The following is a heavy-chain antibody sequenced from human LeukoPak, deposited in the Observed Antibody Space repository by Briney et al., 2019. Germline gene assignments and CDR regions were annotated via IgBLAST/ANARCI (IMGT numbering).Heavy chain of an antibody. D-gene: IGHD2-2*01. V-gene: IGHV1-2*02. CDR3: ARGVGSSWFDP. Sequence: GASVTVSCKASVYTFIAYYIHWVRQAPGQGLEWMGWMNPVSGDTNYAQTFQGRVTMTRDSSISTAYMQLDSLRSDDTADTALYYCARGVGSSWFDPWGQGTLVTVFS. J-gene: IGHJ5*02. CDR1: VYTFIAYY. CDR2: MNPVSGDT.